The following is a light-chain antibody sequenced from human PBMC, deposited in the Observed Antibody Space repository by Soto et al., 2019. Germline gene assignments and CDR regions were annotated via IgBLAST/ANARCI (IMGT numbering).Light chain of an antibody. CDR1: QSVSSSY. Sequence: EIVLTQSPGTLSLSPGERATLSCRASQSVSSSYLAWYQQKPGQAPRLLIYGASSRATGIPDRFSGSGSGTDVPLTISRLEPEDVAVYYCQQYGSSPPVTFGQGTRLEIK. CDR3: QQYGSSPPVT. J-gene: IGKJ5*01. CDR2: GAS. V-gene: IGKV3-20*01.